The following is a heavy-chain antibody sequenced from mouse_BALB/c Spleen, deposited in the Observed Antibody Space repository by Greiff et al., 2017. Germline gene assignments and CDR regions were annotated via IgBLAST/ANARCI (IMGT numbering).Heavy chain of an antibody. CDR2: IDPENGNT. CDR3: ARGSSGYVDYAMDY. V-gene: IGHV14-1*02. J-gene: IGHJ4*01. Sequence: EVQVVESGAELVRPGALVKLSCKASGFNIKDYYMHWVKQRPEQGLEWIGWIDPENGNTIYDPKFQGKASITADTSSNTAYLQLSSLTSEDTAVYYCARGSSGYVDYAMDYWGQGTSVTVSS. D-gene: IGHD3-1*01. CDR1: GFNIKDYY.